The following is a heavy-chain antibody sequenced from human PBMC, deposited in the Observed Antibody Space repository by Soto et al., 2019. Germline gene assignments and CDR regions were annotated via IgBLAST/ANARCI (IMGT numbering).Heavy chain of an antibody. D-gene: IGHD1-26*01. CDR3: ARAGDRERGLVGAFDY. Sequence: QVQLVQSGAEVKKPGSSVKGSCKASGGTFSSYAISWVRQAPGLGLEWMGGIIPIFGTANYAQKFQGRVKITADESTSTAYMELSSLRSEDTAVYYCARAGDRERGLVGAFDYGGQGTRVTVSS. V-gene: IGHV1-69*01. CDR1: GGTFSSYA. CDR2: IIPIFGTA. J-gene: IGHJ4*02.